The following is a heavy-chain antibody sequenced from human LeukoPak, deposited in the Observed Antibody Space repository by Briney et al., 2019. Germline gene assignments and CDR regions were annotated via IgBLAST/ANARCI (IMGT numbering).Heavy chain of an antibody. Sequence: GGALRLSCTASGFTFRTYSMNWVRQAPGQGLDRVSSINSRGSDEYYADSVKSRFTISIDNAKNSLYLQMNSLRAEDTAVYYCAREGSIVPHQDLDSWGQGTLVTVSS. V-gene: IGHV3-21*01. D-gene: IGHD2-8*01. J-gene: IGHJ4*02. CDR2: INSRGSDE. CDR3: AREGSIVPHQDLDS. CDR1: GFTFRTYS.